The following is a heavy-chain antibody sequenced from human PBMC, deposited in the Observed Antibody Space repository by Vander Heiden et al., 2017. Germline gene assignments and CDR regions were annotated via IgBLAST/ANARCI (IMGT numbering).Heavy chain of an antibody. CDR2: INWNGGST. Sequence: EVQLVESGGGVVRPGGSLRLSCAASGFTFDDYGMSWVRQAPGKGLEWVSGINWNGGSTGYADSVKGRVTISRDNAKNSLYLQMNSLRAEDTALYHCARDNRAYYSNWFDPWGQGTLVTVSS. D-gene: IGHD3-10*01. V-gene: IGHV3-20*01. CDR3: ARDNRAYYSNWFDP. J-gene: IGHJ5*02. CDR1: GFTFDDYG.